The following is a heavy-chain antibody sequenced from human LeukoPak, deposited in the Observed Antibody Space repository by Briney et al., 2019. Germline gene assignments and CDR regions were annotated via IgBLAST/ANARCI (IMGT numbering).Heavy chain of an antibody. CDR1: GFTFSSYG. CDR3: ARGTTSDSSRPIDY. CDR2: IWYDGNNK. Sequence: GGSLRLSCAASGFTFSSYGMHWVRQAPGKGLEWVAVIWYDGNNKDYADSVKGRFTISRDNSKNTLYVQMNSLRAEDTAVYYCARGTTSDSSRPIDYWGRGTLVTVSS. J-gene: IGHJ4*02. V-gene: IGHV3-33*01. D-gene: IGHD1-14*01.